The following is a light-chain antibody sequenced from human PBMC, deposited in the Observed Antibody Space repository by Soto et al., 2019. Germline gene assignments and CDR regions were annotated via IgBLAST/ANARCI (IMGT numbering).Light chain of an antibody. CDR2: EVA. V-gene: IGLV2-14*01. Sequence: QSALTQPASVSGSPGQSITISCTGTSSDVGGYNFVSWYQHHPGKAPKLLIYEVAYRPSGRANRFSGSKSANTASLTISGIQADDEADYFCTSYRPAPTHPFVFGSGTKVIVL. CDR3: TSYRPAPTHPFV. CDR1: SSDVGGYNF. J-gene: IGLJ1*01.